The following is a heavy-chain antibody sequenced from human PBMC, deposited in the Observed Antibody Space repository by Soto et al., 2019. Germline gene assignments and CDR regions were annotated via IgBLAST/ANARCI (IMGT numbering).Heavy chain of an antibody. CDR2: IYYSGST. V-gene: IGHV4-31*03. J-gene: IGHJ4*02. CDR3: ARQQHDYGDPEDNFDY. D-gene: IGHD4-17*01. CDR1: GGSISSGGYY. Sequence: QVQLQESGPGLVKPSQTLSLTCTVSGGSISSGGYYWSWIRQHPGKGLEWIGYIYYSGSTYYNPSLKSRVTISVDTSKNQFSLKLSSVTAADTAVYYCARQQHDYGDPEDNFDYWGQGTLVTVSS.